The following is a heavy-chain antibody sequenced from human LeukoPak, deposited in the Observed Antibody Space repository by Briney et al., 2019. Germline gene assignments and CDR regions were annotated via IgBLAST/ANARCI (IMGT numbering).Heavy chain of an antibody. V-gene: IGHV3-23*01. D-gene: IGHD3-22*01. J-gene: IGHJ4*02. CDR2: ISGSGGST. CDR1: AFXFATYA. CDR3: AKMPAYYYDSSGYAFHFDY. Sequence: GGSLRLSCGASAFXFATYAISWVRQAPGKGLEWVSSISGSGGSTHYADSVRGRFTISRDNSKSTLYLQMNSLRAEDTAIYYCAKMPAYYYDSSGYAFHFDYWGQGTLVTVSS.